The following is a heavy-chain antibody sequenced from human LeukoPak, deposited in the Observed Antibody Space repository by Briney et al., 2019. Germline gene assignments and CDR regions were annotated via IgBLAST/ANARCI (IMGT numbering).Heavy chain of an antibody. Sequence: HPGGSLRLSCAASGFTFSSYWMHWVRQAPGKGLVWVSRINSDGWSTSYADSVKGRFTVSRDNAKNTLYLQMNSLRVEDTAVYYCARGPSYTSSWYGLDSWGQGTLVTVSS. CDR2: INSDGWST. CDR3: ARGPSYTSSWYGLDS. V-gene: IGHV3-74*01. D-gene: IGHD6-13*01. CDR1: GFTFSSYW. J-gene: IGHJ4*02.